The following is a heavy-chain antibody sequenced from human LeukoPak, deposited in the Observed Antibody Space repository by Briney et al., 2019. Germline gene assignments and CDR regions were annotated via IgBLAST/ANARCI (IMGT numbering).Heavy chain of an antibody. Sequence: SETLSLTCAVYGGSFSGYYWSWIRQPPGKGLEWIGEINHSGSTNYNPSLKSRVTISVDTSKNQFSLKLSSVTAADTAVYYCARGQAYYDYVWGSYRYRNGYFDYWGQGTLVTVSS. CDR1: GGSFSGYY. CDR2: INHSGST. CDR3: ARGQAYYDYVWGSYRYRNGYFDY. J-gene: IGHJ4*02. V-gene: IGHV4-34*01. D-gene: IGHD3-16*02.